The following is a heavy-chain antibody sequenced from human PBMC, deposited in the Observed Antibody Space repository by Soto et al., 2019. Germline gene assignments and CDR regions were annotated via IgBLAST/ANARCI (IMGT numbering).Heavy chain of an antibody. CDR3: ASIDSVAYDGNGLDV. D-gene: IGHD2-8*01. V-gene: IGHV1-2*02. CDR2: VNPNTAGT. CDR1: GYTFTDHY. J-gene: IGHJ1*01. Sequence: QAQLVQSGAEVKKPGASVKVSCEASGYTFTDHYVHWVRQAPGQGLEWMGWVNPNTAGTIYAQKFHGRVTMTSDTSITTAYMEITSLRSDDTALYYCASIDSVAYDGNGLDVWGQGTLVTVSS.